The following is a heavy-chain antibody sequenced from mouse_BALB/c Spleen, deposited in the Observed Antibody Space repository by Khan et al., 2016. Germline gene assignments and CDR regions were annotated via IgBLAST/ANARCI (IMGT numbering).Heavy chain of an antibody. CDR3: AREELGSLFDY. Sequence: QVQLKESGAELMKPGASVKISCKATGYTFNSCWIEWVKQRPGHGLEWIGEILPGTDTTDYNEKFKDRAAFTADTSSNTAYMQLSSLTSEDSAVYYCAREELGSLFDYWGQGTLVTVSA. V-gene: IGHV1-9*01. J-gene: IGHJ3*01. CDR2: ILPGTDTT. D-gene: IGHD3-1*01. CDR1: GYTFNSCW.